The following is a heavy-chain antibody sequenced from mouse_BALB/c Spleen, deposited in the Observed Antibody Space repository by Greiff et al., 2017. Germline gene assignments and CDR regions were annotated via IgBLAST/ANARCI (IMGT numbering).Heavy chain of an antibody. CDR1: GFNIKDYY. J-gene: IGHJ3*01. Sequence: EVQLKESGAELVRPGALVKLSCKASGFNIKDYYMHWVKQRPEQGLEWVGWIDPENGNTIYDPKFQGKASITADTSSNTAYLQLSSLTSEDTAVYYCARGAKAWFAYWGQGTLVTVSA. V-gene: IGHV14-1*02. CDR3: ARGAKAWFAY. CDR2: IDPENGNT.